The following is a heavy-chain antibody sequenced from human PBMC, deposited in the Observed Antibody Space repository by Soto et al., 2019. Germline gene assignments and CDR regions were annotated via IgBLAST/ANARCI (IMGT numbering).Heavy chain of an antibody. D-gene: IGHD2-21*01. V-gene: IGHV3-23*01. J-gene: IGHJ4*02. CDR3: AQDRGWGVVSPSHDS. CDR2: IRASGEQT. CDR1: GFTFKNFV. Sequence: EVQLLESGGGLVQPGGSLRVSCATSGFTFKNFVMSWVRQAPGKGLEWVAAIRASGEQTFYADSVKGRFTISRDNSKNMLFLLMNSRRDADTALYFCAQDRGWGVVSPSHDSWGQGTLVTVSS.